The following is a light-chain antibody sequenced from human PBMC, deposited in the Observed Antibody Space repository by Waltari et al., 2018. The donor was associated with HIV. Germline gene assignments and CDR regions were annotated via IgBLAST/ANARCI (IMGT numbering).Light chain of an antibody. Sequence: QSVLTQPPSASGTPGQGVTISCSGSSSNIGFNIVNWYQQLPGAAPKLLIYTTNHRPSGVPDRFSGSNSGTSASRAISGLQSEDEAEYYCAAWDDSLNGLVFGGGTKLTVL. CDR1: SSNIGFNI. J-gene: IGLJ3*02. V-gene: IGLV1-44*01. CDR2: TTN. CDR3: AAWDDSLNGLV.